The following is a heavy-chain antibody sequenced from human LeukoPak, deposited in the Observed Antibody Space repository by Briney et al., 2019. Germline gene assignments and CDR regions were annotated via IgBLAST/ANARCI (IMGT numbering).Heavy chain of an antibody. CDR1: GFTFSSYG. CDR2: ISYDGSNK. J-gene: IGHJ3*02. CDR3: AKILDAFDI. Sequence: PGASLRLSCAAAGFTFSSYGMHWVRQAPGKGLEWVAVISYDGSNKYYADSVKGRFTISRDNSKNTLYLQMNSLRAEDTAVYYCAKILDAFDIWGQGTMVTVSS. V-gene: IGHV3-30*18.